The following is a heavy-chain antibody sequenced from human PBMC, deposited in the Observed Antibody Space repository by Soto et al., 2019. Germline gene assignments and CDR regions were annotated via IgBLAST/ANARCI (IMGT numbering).Heavy chain of an antibody. D-gene: IGHD2-2*01. V-gene: IGHV1-2*04. CDR3: ARVSDIVVVPAAIDAFDI. Sequence: ASVKVSCKASGYTFTGYYMHWVRQAPGQGLEWMGWINPNSGGTNYAQKFQGWVTMTRDTSISTAYMELSRLRSDDTAVYYCARVSDIVVVPAAIDAFDIWGQGTMVTVSS. CDR2: INPNSGGT. J-gene: IGHJ3*02. CDR1: GYTFTGYY.